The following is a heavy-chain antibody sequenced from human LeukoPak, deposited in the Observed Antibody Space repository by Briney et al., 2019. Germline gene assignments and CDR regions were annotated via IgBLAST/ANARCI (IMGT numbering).Heavy chain of an antibody. CDR2: MNPKSGNT. D-gene: IGHD3-3*01. Sequence: GASVKVSCKASGYTFDTYDINWVRQAAGQGLEWMGWMNPKSGNTGYAQKFQGRVTMTRNTSITTAYMELSSLRSEDTAVYYCARERRGPDFWRGQDAFDIWGQGTMVTVSS. CDR1: GYTFDTYD. J-gene: IGHJ3*02. V-gene: IGHV1-8*01. CDR3: ARERRGPDFWRGQDAFDI.